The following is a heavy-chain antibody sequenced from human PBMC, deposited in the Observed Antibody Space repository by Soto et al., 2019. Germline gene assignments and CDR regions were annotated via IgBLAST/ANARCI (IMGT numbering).Heavy chain of an antibody. Sequence: EVQLLESGGGLVQPGGSLRLSCAASGFTFSSYAMSWVRQAPGKGLEWVSAISGSGGSTYYADSVKGRFTISRDNSKNTLYLQMNSMRAEDTAVYYCASAAREYYYYGMDVWGQGTTVTVSS. J-gene: IGHJ6*02. CDR3: ASAAREYYYYGMDV. CDR1: GFTFSSYA. CDR2: ISGSGGST. V-gene: IGHV3-23*01.